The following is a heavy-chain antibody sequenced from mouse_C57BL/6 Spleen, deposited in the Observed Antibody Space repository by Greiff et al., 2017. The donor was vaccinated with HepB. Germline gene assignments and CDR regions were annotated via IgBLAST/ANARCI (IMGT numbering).Heavy chain of an antibody. D-gene: IGHD1-1*01. CDR1: GYTFTSYW. Sequence: QVQLQQPGAELVKPGASVKMSCKASGYTFTSYWITWVKQRPGQGLEWIGDIYPGSGSTNYNEKFKSKATLTVDTSSSTAYMQLSSLTSEVSAVYYCARSYYGSSYGNYFDYWGQGTTLTVSS. J-gene: IGHJ2*01. CDR2: IYPGSGST. CDR3: ARSYYGSSYGNYFDY. V-gene: IGHV1-55*01.